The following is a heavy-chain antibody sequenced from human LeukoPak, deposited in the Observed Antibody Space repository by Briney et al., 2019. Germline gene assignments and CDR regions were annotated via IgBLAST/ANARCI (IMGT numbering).Heavy chain of an antibody. CDR1: GYTFTSYG. Sequence: ASVKVSCKASGYTFTSYGISWVRQAPGQGLEWMGWISAYNGNTNYAQKLQGRVTMTTDTSTSTAYMELRSLRSDDTAVYYCARGSAGNKDSYYFDYWGQGTLVTVSS. J-gene: IGHJ4*02. CDR3: ARGSAGNKDSYYFDY. D-gene: IGHD3/OR15-3a*01. CDR2: ISAYNGNT. V-gene: IGHV1-18*01.